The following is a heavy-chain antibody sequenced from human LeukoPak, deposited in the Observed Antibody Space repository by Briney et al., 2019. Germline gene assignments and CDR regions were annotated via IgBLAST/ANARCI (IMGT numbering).Heavy chain of an antibody. J-gene: IGHJ4*02. CDR2: ISSSSSYI. D-gene: IGHD5-18*01. Sequence: GGSLRLSCAASGFTFSSYSMNWVRQAPGKGLEWVSSISSSSSYIYYADSVKGRFTISGDNAKNSLYLQMNSLRAEDTAVYYCARDHPGYSYGRDYWGQGTLVTVSS. CDR1: GFTFSSYS. CDR3: ARDHPGYSYGRDY. V-gene: IGHV3-21*01.